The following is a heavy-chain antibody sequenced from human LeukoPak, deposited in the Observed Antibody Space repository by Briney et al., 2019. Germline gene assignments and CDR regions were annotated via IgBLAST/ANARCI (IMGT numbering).Heavy chain of an antibody. D-gene: IGHD2-21*02. J-gene: IGHJ4*02. V-gene: IGHV1-69*04. CDR2: IIPILGIA. Sequence: SVKVSCKASGGTFSSYAISWVRQAPGQGHEWMGRIIPILGIANYAQKFQGRVTITADKSTSTAYMELSSLRSEDTAVYYCARDGLVTANTYFDYWGQGTLVTVSS. CDR1: GGTFSSYA. CDR3: ARDGLVTANTYFDY.